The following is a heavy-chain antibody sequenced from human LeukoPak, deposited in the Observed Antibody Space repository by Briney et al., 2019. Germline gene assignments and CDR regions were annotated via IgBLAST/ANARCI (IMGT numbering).Heavy chain of an antibody. Sequence: SETLSLTCAVYGGSFSGYYWSWIRQHPGKGLEWIGYIYYSGSTYYNPSLKSRVTISVDTSKNQFSLKLSSVTAADTVVYYCARGGYESGWFDPWGQGTLVTVSS. CDR1: GGSFSGYY. CDR2: IYYSGST. J-gene: IGHJ5*02. V-gene: IGHV4-31*11. CDR3: ARGGYESGWFDP. D-gene: IGHD5-12*01.